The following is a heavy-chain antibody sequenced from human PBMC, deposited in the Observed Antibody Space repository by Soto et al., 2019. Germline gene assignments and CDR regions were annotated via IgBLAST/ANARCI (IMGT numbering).Heavy chain of an antibody. CDR2: IYTAGGT. V-gene: IGHV3-53*02. D-gene: IGHD2-2*01. J-gene: IGHJ5*02. CDR1: GFTVSNTY. CDR3: ARALPVAKGGFDP. Sequence: EVQLVETGGGLIQPGGSLRLSCAASGFTVSNTYMTWVRQPPGKGLECVSVIYTAGGTNYADSVKGRFIISSDNSKNTLYLQMNSLRAEDTAVYYCARALPVAKGGFDPWGQGTLVTVSS.